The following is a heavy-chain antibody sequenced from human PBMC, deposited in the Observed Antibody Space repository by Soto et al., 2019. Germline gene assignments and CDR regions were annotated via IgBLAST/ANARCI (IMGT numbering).Heavy chain of an antibody. Sequence: EVQLLESGGGLVQPGGSLRLSCAASGFTFTTYVMCWVRQAPGKGLEWVSSISVSGDRTFYADSVKGRFTISRDNRRNTLHLQMNSLRAEDTAVYYCVKDGDSISSNKPLDYWGQGTLVTVSS. V-gene: IGHV3-23*01. CDR1: GFTFTTYV. CDR2: ISVSGDRT. J-gene: IGHJ4*02. CDR3: VKDGDSISSNKPLDY. D-gene: IGHD2-2*01.